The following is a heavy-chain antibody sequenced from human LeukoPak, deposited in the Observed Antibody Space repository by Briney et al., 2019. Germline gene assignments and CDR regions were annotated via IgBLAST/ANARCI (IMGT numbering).Heavy chain of an antibody. D-gene: IGHD3-10*01. CDR1: GFAFSKAT. CDR2: IKSKTDGGTT. V-gene: IGHV3-15*01. Sequence: GGSLRLSCAASGFAFSKATMSWVRQAPGKGLEWVGRIKSKTDGGTTDYAAPVKGRFTISRDDSKNTLYLQMNSLKTEDTSVHYRLRDCYGSGTDWQIRESYFDYWGQGTLVTVSS. CDR3: LRDCYGSGTDWQIRESYFDY. J-gene: IGHJ4*02.